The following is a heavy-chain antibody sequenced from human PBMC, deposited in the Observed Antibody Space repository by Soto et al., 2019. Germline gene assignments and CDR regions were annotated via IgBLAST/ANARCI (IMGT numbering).Heavy chain of an antibody. CDR2: ISYDGSNK. CDR3: AKDWGDIVVVAAARYGMDV. D-gene: IGHD2-15*01. CDR1: GFTFSIYG. Sequence: GGSLRLSCAASGFTFSIYGMHWVRQAPGKGLEWVAVISYDGSNKYYADSVKSRFTISRDNSKNTLYLQMNSLRAEDTAVYYCAKDWGDIVVVAAARYGMDVWGQGTTVTVSS. V-gene: IGHV3-30*18. J-gene: IGHJ6*02.